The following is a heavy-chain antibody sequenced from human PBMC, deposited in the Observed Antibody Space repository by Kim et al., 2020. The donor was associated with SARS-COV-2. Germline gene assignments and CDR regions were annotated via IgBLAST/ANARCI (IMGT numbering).Heavy chain of an antibody. CDR2: IYHSGST. CDR1: GGSISSSNW. Sequence: SETLSLTCAVSGGSISSSNWWSWVRQPPGKGLEWIGEIYHSGSTNYNPSLKSRVTISVDKSKNQFSLKLSSVTAADTAVYYCARVVTAAAGLNWFDPWGQGTLVTVSS. D-gene: IGHD6-13*01. V-gene: IGHV4-4*02. J-gene: IGHJ5*02. CDR3: ARVVTAAAGLNWFDP.